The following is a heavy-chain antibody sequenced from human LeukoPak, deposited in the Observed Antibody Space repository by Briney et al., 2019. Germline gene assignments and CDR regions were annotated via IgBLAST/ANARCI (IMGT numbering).Heavy chain of an antibody. D-gene: IGHD4-17*01. V-gene: IGHV3-23*01. CDR1: GFTFSKFA. J-gene: IGHJ3*01. CDR2: MTGGGAP. Sequence: PGGSLRLSCAASGFTFSKFAVMWLRQAPGQGLEWVAAMTGGGAPSYADSVKGRFSISRDNSKNTLYLQMNSLRAEDTAQYFCARDPNGDYLGAFGFWGRGTGVIVSS. CDR3: ARDPNGDYLGAFGF.